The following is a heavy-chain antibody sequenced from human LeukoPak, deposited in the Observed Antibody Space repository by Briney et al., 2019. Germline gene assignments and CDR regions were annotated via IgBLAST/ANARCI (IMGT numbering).Heavy chain of an antibody. CDR2: INAGNGNT. J-gene: IGHJ6*04. V-gene: IGHV1-3*01. Sequence: GASVRVSCKAPGYTFTSYAMHWVRQAPGQRLEWMGWINAGNGNTKYSQKFQGRVTITRDTSASTAYMELSSLRSEDTAVYYCAREPSPIVVGTYGMDVWGKGTTVTVSS. D-gene: IGHD2-21*02. CDR1: GYTFTSYA. CDR3: AREPSPIVVGTYGMDV.